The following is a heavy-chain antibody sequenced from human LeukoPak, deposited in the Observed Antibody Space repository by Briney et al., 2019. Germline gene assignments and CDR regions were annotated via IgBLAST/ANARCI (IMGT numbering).Heavy chain of an antibody. CDR1: GYTFTGYY. CDR2: INPSGGST. D-gene: IGHD3-10*01. CDR3: ARDYSDMVRGVYRFGYYYYMDV. J-gene: IGHJ6*03. V-gene: IGHV1-46*01. Sequence: ASVKVSCKASGYTFTGYYMHWVRQAPGQGLEWMGIINPSGGSTSYAQKFQGRVTMTRDMSTSTVYMELSSLRSEDTAVYYCARDYSDMVRGVYRFGYYYYMDVWGKGTTVTVSS.